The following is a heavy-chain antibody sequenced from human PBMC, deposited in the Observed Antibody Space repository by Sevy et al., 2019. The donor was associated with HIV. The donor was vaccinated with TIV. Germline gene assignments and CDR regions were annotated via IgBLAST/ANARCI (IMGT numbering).Heavy chain of an antibody. Sequence: GGSLRLSCAASGFTFSSYDMSWVRQAPGKGLEWVSAISGSGGSTYYADSVKGRFTISRDNSKNTLYLQMNSLRAEDTAVYYCAKPRRSGSSPPYFDYWGQGTLVTVSS. J-gene: IGHJ4*02. D-gene: IGHD1-26*01. CDR2: ISGSGGST. CDR1: GFTFSSYD. CDR3: AKPRRSGSSPPYFDY. V-gene: IGHV3-23*01.